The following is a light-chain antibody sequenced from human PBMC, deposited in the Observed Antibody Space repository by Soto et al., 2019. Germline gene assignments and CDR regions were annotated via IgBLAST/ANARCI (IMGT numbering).Light chain of an antibody. Sequence: QSALTQPASVSGSPGQSITISCTGTSSDIGGYNYVSWYQQHPGKAPKLMIYEVSYRPSGVSTRFSGSKSGNTASLTISGLQAEDEADYFCSSHSTSSTYAFGTSTKLTVL. J-gene: IGLJ1*01. CDR1: SSDIGGYNY. CDR3: SSHSTSSTYA. CDR2: EVS. V-gene: IGLV2-14*01.